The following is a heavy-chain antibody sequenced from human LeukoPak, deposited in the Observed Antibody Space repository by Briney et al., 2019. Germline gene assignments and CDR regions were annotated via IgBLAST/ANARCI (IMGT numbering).Heavy chain of an antibody. Sequence: PGGSLRLSCAASGFSFSAYWMTWVRQVPVTGLEWVANINPAGSETYYVDPVKGRFSISRDNAKNLVYLQMNSLRAEDTAVYHCARFGYVAAVDVWGQGTPVTVSS. V-gene: IGHV3-7*01. J-gene: IGHJ4*02. CDR3: ARFGYVAAVDV. CDR2: INPAGSET. D-gene: IGHD2-15*01. CDR1: GFSFSAYW.